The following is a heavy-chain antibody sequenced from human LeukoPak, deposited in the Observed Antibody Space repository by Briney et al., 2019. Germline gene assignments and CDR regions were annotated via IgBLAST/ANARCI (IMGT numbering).Heavy chain of an antibody. D-gene: IGHD3-10*01. CDR3: ARDPSHEIRRITAEGYFDY. CDR2: IYSDGTI. J-gene: IGHJ4*02. V-gene: IGHV3-66*01. CDR1: GFTVSSNY. Sequence: GGSLRLSCAASGFTVSSNYMNWVRQGPGKGLEWVSVIYSDGTIYYTDSVKGRFTISRDNSKNTLYLQMNSLRAEDTAVYYCARDPSHEIRRITAEGYFDYWGQGTLVTVSS.